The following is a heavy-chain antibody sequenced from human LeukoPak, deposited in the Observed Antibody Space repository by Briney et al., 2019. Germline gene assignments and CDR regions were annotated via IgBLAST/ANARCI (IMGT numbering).Heavy chain of an antibody. J-gene: IGHJ5*02. Sequence: GESLKISCKGNGCSFTSYWIGCVRQMPGKGLEWMGIIYPGDSDTRYSPSFQGQVTISADKSISTAYLQWSSLKASDTAMYYCARLSSWYEGWFDPWGQGTLVTVSS. V-gene: IGHV5-51*01. CDR3: ARLSSWYEGWFDP. CDR2: IYPGDSDT. CDR1: GCSFTSYW. D-gene: IGHD6-13*01.